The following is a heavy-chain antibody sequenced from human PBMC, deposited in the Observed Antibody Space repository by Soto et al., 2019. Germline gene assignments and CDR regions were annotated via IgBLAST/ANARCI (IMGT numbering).Heavy chain of an antibody. CDR3: ARSVRYCSGGSCYFTRDAFGI. D-gene: IGHD2-15*01. CDR1: GGSISSGGYS. V-gene: IGHV4-30-2*01. J-gene: IGHJ3*02. CDR2: IYHSGST. Sequence: SETLSLTCAVSGGSISSGGYSWSWIRQPPGKGLEWIGYIYHSGSTYYNPSLKSRVTISVDRSKNQFSLKLSSVTAADTAVYYCARSVRYCSGGSCYFTRDAFGIWGQGTMVTVSS.